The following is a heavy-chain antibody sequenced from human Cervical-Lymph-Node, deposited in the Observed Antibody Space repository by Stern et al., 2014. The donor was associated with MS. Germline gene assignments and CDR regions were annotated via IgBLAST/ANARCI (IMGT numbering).Heavy chain of an antibody. CDR1: GYTFNNYA. D-gene: IGHD2/OR15-2a*01. Sequence: QVQPVQSGGGVKKPGASGNVFCKASGYTFNNYAIHWVRPAPGQGVVWMGKINAGNGNTRYSQKFQGRVTITRDTSASTGYIELSSLRPEDSAIYYCVTPFSHSFRYGMHVWGQGTTVTVFS. J-gene: IGHJ6*02. CDR2: INAGNGNT. V-gene: IGHV1-3*01. CDR3: VTPFSHSFRYGMHV.